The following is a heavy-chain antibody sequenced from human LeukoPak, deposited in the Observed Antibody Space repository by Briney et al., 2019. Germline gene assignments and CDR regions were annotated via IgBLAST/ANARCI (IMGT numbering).Heavy chain of an antibody. CDR2: IIPILGIA. D-gene: IGHD1-26*01. J-gene: IGHJ4*02. CDR3: ARDRYSGSYIGIDY. V-gene: IGHV1-69*04. CDR1: VGTFSSYA. Sequence: ASVKVSCKASVGTFSSYAISWVRQAPGQGLEWMGRIIPILGIANYAQKFQGRVTITADKSTSTAYMELSSLRSEDTAVYYCARDRYSGSYIGIDYWGQGTLVTVSS.